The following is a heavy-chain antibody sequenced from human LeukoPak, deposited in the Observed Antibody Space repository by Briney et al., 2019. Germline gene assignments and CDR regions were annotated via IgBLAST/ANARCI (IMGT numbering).Heavy chain of an antibody. D-gene: IGHD2-2*02. J-gene: IGHJ6*03. CDR2: IIPIFGTA. Sequence: VASVKVSCKASGGTFTSYAIRGVREAPGQGLEGMGGIIPIFGTANYAQKFHGIVTITADESTSTAYMQLSSLRSEDTAVYYCASTRDGGVPAAIDYLDYYYFMDVWGKGATVTVSS. CDR3: ASTRDGGVPAAIDYLDYYYFMDV. V-gene: IGHV1-69*13. CDR1: GGTFTSYA.